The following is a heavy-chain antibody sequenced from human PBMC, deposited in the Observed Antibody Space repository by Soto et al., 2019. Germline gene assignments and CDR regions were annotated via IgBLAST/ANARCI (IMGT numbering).Heavy chain of an antibody. V-gene: IGHV1-18*01. J-gene: IGHJ4*02. D-gene: IGHD3-16*02. CDR3: ARGNIGFLSTVYYFDY. CDR1: GYTFTSYG. CDR2: ISAYNGNT. Sequence: ASVKVSCKASGYTFTSYGISWVRQAPGQGLEWMGWISAYNGNTNYAQKLQGRVTMTTDTSTSTAYMELRSLRSDDTAVYYCARGNIGFLSTVYYFDYWGQGTLVTVSS.